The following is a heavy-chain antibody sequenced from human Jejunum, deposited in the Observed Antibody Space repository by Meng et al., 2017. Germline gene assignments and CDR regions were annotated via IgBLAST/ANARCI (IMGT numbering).Heavy chain of an antibody. CDR3: ARDSYYDSSAYYY. CDR1: GDSISNNNNY. V-gene: IGHV4-39*07. CDR2: IYYTGNT. J-gene: IGHJ4*02. Sequence: HLQLQEAGPGLVQPSETLSLTCTVSGDSISNNNNYWGWIRQPPGKGLEWIGNIYYTGNTYYNPSLRSRLTISVDTSKNQFSLTLNSVTAADTAVYYCARDSYYDSSAYYYWGQGTLVTVSS. D-gene: IGHD3-22*01.